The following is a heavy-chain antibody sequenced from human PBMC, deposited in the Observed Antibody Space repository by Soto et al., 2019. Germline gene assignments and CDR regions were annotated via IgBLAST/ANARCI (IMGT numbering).Heavy chain of an antibody. J-gene: IGHJ4*02. CDR1: GFSFSTYG. CDR3: AKWNGDGDH. V-gene: IGHV3-23*01. Sequence: EVQLLESGGGLVQPGGSLRLSCAVSGFSFSTYGVTWVRQAPGKGLEWVSGVSGGSGTTHYADSVKGRFTITGDTSKNTVYLQMNSLSVEDTAVYYCAKWNGDGDHWGQGTLVTVSS. CDR2: VSGGSGTT. D-gene: IGHD1-1*01.